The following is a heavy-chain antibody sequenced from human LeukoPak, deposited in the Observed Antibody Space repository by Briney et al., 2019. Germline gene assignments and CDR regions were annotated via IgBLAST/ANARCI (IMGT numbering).Heavy chain of an antibody. D-gene: IGHD4-11*01. CDR3: ASTRGHDYSNYDRYYYYYGMDV. J-gene: IGHJ6*02. V-gene: IGHV3-23*01. CDR2: ISGSGDNT. CDR1: GFTFSSYA. Sequence: PGGSLRLSCAASGFTFSSYAMSWVRQAPGKGLEWVSGISGSGDNTYYADSVKGRFTISRDNAKNSLYLQMNSLRAEDTAVYYCASTRGHDYSNYDRYYYYYGMDVWGQGTTVTVSS.